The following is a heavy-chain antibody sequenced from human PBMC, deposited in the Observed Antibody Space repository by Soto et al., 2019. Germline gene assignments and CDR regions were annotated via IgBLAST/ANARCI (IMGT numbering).Heavy chain of an antibody. CDR3: AKDFWSGYYFYFYMDV. D-gene: IGHD3-3*01. V-gene: IGHV3-23*01. CDR2: ISDSGGRT. Sequence: EVQLWESGGGLVQPGWSLRVSCAASGFTFNTYAMSWVRQAPGKGLEWVSGISDSGGRTYYADSVKGRFTISRDNSKNTLYLQMNSLRAEDTAVYYCAKDFWSGYYFYFYMDVWGKGTTVTV. J-gene: IGHJ6*03. CDR1: GFTFNTYA.